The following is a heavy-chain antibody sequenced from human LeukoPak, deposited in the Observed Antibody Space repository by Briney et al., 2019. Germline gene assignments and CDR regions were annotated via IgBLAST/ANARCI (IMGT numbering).Heavy chain of an antibody. Sequence: KPGGSLRLSCAASGFTFSDYYMSWIHQAPGKGLEWVSYISSSGSTIYYADSVKGRFTISRDNAKNSLYLRMNSLRAEDTAVYYCARDFYGDSFYFDYWGQGTLVTVSS. V-gene: IGHV3-11*04. CDR2: ISSSGSTI. D-gene: IGHD4-17*01. CDR1: GFTFSDYY. J-gene: IGHJ4*02. CDR3: ARDFYGDSFYFDY.